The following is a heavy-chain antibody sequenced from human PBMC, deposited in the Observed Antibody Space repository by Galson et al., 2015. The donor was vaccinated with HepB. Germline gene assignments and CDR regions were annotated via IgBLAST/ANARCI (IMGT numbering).Heavy chain of an antibody. V-gene: IGHV3-23*01. CDR3: VKGGWLES. D-gene: IGHD5-24*01. J-gene: IGHJ4*02. CDR2: IFDNAAIT. CDR1: GFTFTSSA. Sequence: SLRLSCAPSGFTFTSSAMTWVRQAPGSGLEGVAIIFDNAAITFYADSVKGRFTISRDNSNNILYLQMNSLRAEDTAVYYCVKGGWLESWGQGTLVTVTS.